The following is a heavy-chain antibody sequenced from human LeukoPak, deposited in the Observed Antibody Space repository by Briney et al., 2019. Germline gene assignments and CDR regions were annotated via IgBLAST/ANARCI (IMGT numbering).Heavy chain of an antibody. J-gene: IGHJ4*02. CDR2: ISSSSSYI. D-gene: IGHD5-18*01. V-gene: IGHV3-21*01. CDR1: GFTFSSYS. CDR3: ARDSIQLWTYYFDY. Sequence: GGSLRLSCAASGFTFSSYSMNWVRQAPGKGLEWVSSISSSSSYIYYADSVKGRFTISRDNAKSSLYLQMNSLRAEDTAVYYCARDSIQLWTYYFDYWGQGTLVTVSS.